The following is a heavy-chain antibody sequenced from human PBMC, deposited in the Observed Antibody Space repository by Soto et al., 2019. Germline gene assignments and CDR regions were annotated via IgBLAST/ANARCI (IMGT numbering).Heavy chain of an antibody. CDR1: GFIFSNYA. D-gene: IGHD6-6*01. CDR2: ISYDGSNK. CDR3: AKNAPGSSPLYYYYYYMDV. Sequence: GGSLRLSCAASGFIFSNYAMHWVRQAPGKGLEWVAVISYDGSNKYYADSVKGRFTISRDNSKNTLYLQMNSLRAEDTTVYYCAKNAPGSSPLYYYYYYMDVWGKGTTVTVSS. J-gene: IGHJ6*03. V-gene: IGHV3-30*18.